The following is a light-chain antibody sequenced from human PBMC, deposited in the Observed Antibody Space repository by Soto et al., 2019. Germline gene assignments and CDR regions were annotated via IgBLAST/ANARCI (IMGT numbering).Light chain of an antibody. Sequence: DIQMTQSPSTLSASVGDRVTITCRASQSISSWLAWYQQKPGKAPKLLIYDASSLETGVPSRFSGSGSGTEFTLTISSLQPDDFATYHCQQYHTYLTFGGGTRWIS. V-gene: IGKV1-5*01. CDR2: DAS. CDR3: QQYHTYLT. CDR1: QSISSW. J-gene: IGKJ4*01.